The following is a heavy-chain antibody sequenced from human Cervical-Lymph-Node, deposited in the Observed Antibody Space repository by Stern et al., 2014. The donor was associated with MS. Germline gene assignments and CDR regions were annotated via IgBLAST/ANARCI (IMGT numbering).Heavy chain of an antibody. D-gene: IGHD3-22*01. J-gene: IGHJ5*02. CDR2: INPSGGST. CDR3: ASLPEYYYDSSGYSS. Sequence: QLVQSGAEVKKPGASVKVSCKASGYTFTSYYMHWVRQAPGQGLEWMGIINPSGGSTSYAQKFQGRVTMTRDTSTSTVYMELSSLRSEDTAVYYCASLPEYYYDSSGYSSWGQGTLVTVSS. CDR1: GYTFTSYY. V-gene: IGHV1-46*03.